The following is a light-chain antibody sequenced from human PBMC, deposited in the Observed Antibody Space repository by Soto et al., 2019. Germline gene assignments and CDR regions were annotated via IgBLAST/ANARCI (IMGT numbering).Light chain of an antibody. CDR3: QQYYSDWT. CDR1: QSISGW. CDR2: EAS. V-gene: IGKV1-5*01. J-gene: IGKJ1*01. Sequence: DIQRTQSPSTLSASVGDRVTITCRASQSISGWLAWYQQKPGTAPNLLIYEASNLESGVPSRFSGSGSGTEFTLTISSLKPDDFATDYCQQYYSDWTFGQGAKVDIK.